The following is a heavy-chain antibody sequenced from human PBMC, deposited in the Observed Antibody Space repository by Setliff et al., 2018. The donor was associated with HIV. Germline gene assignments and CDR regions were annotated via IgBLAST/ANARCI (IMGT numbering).Heavy chain of an antibody. CDR1: GYSISSGYY. Sequence: SETLSVTCTVSGYSISSGYYWGWIRQPPGKGLEWIGSIYHSGSTYYNPSLKSRVTISVDTSKNQFSLKLSSVTAADTAVYYCARDDSSGWHFYYYYGMDVWGQGTTVTVSS. D-gene: IGHD6-19*01. CDR2: IYHSGST. V-gene: IGHV4-38-2*02. CDR3: ARDDSSGWHFYYYYGMDV. J-gene: IGHJ6*02.